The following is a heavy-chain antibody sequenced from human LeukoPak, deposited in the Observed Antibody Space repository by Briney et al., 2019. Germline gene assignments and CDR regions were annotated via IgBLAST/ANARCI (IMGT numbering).Heavy chain of an antibody. CDR3: ARETAVAGRFDY. Sequence: SQTLSLTCAISGDSVSSNSAAWNWIRQSPSKGLKWLGRTCYRSKWYNDYAVSVKSRIALNPDTSKNQLSLQLNSVAPEDTAVYYCARETAVAGRFDYWGQGTLVTVYS. CDR1: GDSVSSNSAA. V-gene: IGHV6-1*01. J-gene: IGHJ4*02. CDR2: TCYRSKWYN. D-gene: IGHD6-19*01.